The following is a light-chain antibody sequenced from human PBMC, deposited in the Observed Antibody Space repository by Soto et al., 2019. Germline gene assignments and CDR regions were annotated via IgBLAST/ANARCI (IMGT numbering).Light chain of an antibody. CDR2: GAS. J-gene: IGKJ4*01. Sequence: EIVMTQSPATLSLSPGERATLSCRASQSVSSSDLSWYQQKPGQAPRLLIYGASTRATGIPARFSGSGSGTDFTLTISSLQPEDFATYYCQQSHTNPLTFGGGTKVEIK. CDR1: QSVSSSD. V-gene: IGKV3D-7*01. CDR3: QQSHTNPLT.